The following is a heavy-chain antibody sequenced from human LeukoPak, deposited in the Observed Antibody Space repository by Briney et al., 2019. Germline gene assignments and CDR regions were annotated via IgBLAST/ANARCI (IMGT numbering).Heavy chain of an antibody. CDR1: GFTFNIFG. J-gene: IGHJ4*02. CDR3: AREKGITPMNL. V-gene: IGHV3-30*03. Sequence: GRSLRLSCSASGFTFNIFGMHWVRQAPGRGLEWVAVISHDGAKKHYADSVKGRFTISRDTSKTTLFLQMDSLRVEDTAVYYCAREKGITPMNLWGQGTLVTVSS. CDR2: ISHDGAKK.